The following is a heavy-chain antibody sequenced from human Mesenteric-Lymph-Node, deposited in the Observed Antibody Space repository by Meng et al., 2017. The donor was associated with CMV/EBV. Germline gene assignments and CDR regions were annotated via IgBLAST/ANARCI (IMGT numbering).Heavy chain of an antibody. CDR1: GGSTSSYY. V-gene: IGHV4-59*01. Sequence: PETLSPTCTVSGGSTSSYYWSWIRQPPGKGLEWIGYIYYSGSTNYNRSLKSRVTISVDTSKNQLSLKLSSVTAADTAVYYCGGEALHYYGLDVWGQGTTVTVSS. CDR3: GGEALHYYGLDV. J-gene: IGHJ6*02. CDR2: IYYSGST.